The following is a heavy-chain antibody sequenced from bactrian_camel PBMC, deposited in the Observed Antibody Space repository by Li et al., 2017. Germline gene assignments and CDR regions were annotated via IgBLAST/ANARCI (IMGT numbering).Heavy chain of an antibody. CDR1: GYDYSPNY. V-gene: IGHV3-2*01. D-gene: IGHD5*01. CDR3: AATDGGFGLRVGWPRKNEYVY. Sequence: VQLVESGGGSVQAGGSLRLSCAASGYDYSPNYMVMGWFRQGPGKGLEWVSRISSDGSSTYYADSVKGRFTVSQDKAKNTVYLQMNSLGPEDTAMYYCAATDGGFGLRVGWPRKNEYVYWGQGTQVTVS. CDR2: ISSDGSST. J-gene: IGHJ4*01.